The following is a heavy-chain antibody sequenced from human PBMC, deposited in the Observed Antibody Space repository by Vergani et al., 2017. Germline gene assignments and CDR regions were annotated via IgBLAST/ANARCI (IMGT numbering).Heavy chain of an antibody. CDR3: ARVRAPWFEEFSCGMDV. D-gene: IGHD3-10*01. CDR1: GGSFSGYY. Sequence: QMQLQQWGAGLLKPSETLSLTCAVYGGSFSGYYWSWIRQPQGKGLEWIGYIYHSGSTYYNPSLKSRVTISVDRSKNQFSLKLSSVTAADTAVYYCARVRAPWFEEFSCGMDVWGQGTTVTVSS. J-gene: IGHJ6*02. V-gene: IGHV4-34*01. CDR2: IYHSGST.